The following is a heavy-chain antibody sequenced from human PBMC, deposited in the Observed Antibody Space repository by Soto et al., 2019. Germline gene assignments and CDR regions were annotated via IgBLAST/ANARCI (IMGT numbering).Heavy chain of an antibody. CDR3: FGWLGSNWLDP. V-gene: IGHV4-34*01. D-gene: IGHD3-22*01. CDR1: GGSFSTYY. Sequence: QVQPQQWGTGLLKPSETLSLTCAVYGGSFSTYYWNWIRQHPGKGLEWIGEINHSGNTQYNPSLTGRLTMSLDTSESQFSLDLTSVTAADTAVYYCFGWLGSNWLDPWGQGTLVTGSS. J-gene: IGHJ5*02. CDR2: INHSGNT.